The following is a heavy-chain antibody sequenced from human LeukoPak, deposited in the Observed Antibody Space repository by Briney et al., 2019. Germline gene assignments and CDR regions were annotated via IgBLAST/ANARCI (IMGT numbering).Heavy chain of an antibody. CDR2: INPKSGDT. D-gene: IGHD1-26*01. CDR3: ARDLTSTPYWELDY. J-gene: IGHJ4*02. Sequence: ASVKVSCKASGYTLIDYFVHWVRRAPGQGLEWMGRINPKSGDTEYPQKFQGRVTMTRDTSISTLYMELTRLTSDDTAVYFCARDLTSTPYWELDYWGQGSLVTVSS. V-gene: IGHV1-2*02. CDR1: GYTLIDYF.